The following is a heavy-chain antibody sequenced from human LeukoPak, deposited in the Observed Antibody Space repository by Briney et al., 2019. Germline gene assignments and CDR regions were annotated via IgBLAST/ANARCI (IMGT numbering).Heavy chain of an antibody. Sequence: SVKVSCKASGGTFSSYAISWVRQAPGQGLEWMGGIIPIFGTANYAQKFQGRVTITADESTSTAYMELSSLRSEDTAVYYCARVQYYDFWSGYYNFDNWRQGTMVTVSS. J-gene: IGHJ4*02. V-gene: IGHV1-69*01. CDR1: GGTFSSYA. CDR2: IIPIFGTA. CDR3: ARVQYYDFWSGYYNFDN. D-gene: IGHD3-3*01.